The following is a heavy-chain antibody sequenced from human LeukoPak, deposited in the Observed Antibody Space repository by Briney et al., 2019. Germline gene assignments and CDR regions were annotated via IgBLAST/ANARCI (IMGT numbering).Heavy chain of an antibody. CDR1: GFTFSSYE. Sequence: CLRLSCAASGFTFSSYEMSWVRQAPGKGLEWVGFIRSKGYGGTTEYAASVEGRFSLSRDDSKSFVYLQMSSLKTEDTAVYYCTRVRSGNDFDYWGQGTLVTVSS. J-gene: IGHJ4*02. CDR2: IRSKGYGGTT. V-gene: IGHV3-49*04. CDR3: TRVRSGNDFDY. D-gene: IGHD3-10*01.